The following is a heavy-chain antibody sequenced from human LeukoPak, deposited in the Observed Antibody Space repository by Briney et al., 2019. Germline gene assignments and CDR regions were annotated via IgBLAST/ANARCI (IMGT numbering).Heavy chain of an antibody. CDR1: GFTFYDYA. D-gene: IGHD3-10*01. CDR2: ITWNSGTI. V-gene: IGHV3-9*01. J-gene: IGHJ4*02. Sequence: PGRSLTLSFSASGFTFYDYAVDSVRQAPGKGLELGKGITWNSGTIGYADSVKGRFTNSRVNAKKSLYLQMNSLRAEDTALYGCARGYYAASVRFDYWGQGTLVTVSS. CDR3: ARGYYAASVRFDY.